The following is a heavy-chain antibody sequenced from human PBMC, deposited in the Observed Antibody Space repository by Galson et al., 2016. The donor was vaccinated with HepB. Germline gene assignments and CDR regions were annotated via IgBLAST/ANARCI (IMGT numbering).Heavy chain of an antibody. D-gene: IGHD4-17*01. CDR3: ARTIDYGALHY. CDR2: IDWDDGK. V-gene: IGHV2-70*04. Sequence: PALVKPTQTLTLTCTFSGFSLSTSGKRVGWIRQPPGKALEWLARIDWDDGKFYSTSLKTRLTISTDTSENQVVLTMTNMDPVDTATYYCARTIDYGALHYWGQGTLVTVSS. CDR1: GFSLSTSGKR. J-gene: IGHJ4*02.